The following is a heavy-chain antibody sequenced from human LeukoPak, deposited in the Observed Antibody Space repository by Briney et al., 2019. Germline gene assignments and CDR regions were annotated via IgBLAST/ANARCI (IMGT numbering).Heavy chain of an antibody. J-gene: IGHJ4*02. CDR3: ARDTYYYDSSGYPVGYFDY. D-gene: IGHD3-22*01. CDR1: GFSINSGYF. CDR2: IFHNGIT. Sequence: SETLSLTCAVSGFSINSGYFWAWIRPSPGKGLEWIGIIFHNGITYYNPSLKSRITISVDTSKNQFSLRLSSVTAADTAVYYCARDTYYYDSSGYPVGYFDYWGQGTLVTVSS. V-gene: IGHV4-38-2*02.